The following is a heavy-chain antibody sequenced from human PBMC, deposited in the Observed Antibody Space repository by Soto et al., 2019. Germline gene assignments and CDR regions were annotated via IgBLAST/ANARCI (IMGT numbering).Heavy chain of an antibody. CDR1: GYTFTSYG. Sequence: ASVKVSCKASGYTFTSYGISWVRQAPGQGLEWMGWISAYNGNTNYAQKLQGRVTMTTDTSTCTAYMELRSLRYDDTAVYYCARDPVSLYRPPHLTRCMYVWGQGTTGTVSS. CDR2: ISAYNGNT. CDR3: ARDPVSLYRPPHLTRCMYV. V-gene: IGHV1-18*04. D-gene: IGHD2-2*02. J-gene: IGHJ6*02.